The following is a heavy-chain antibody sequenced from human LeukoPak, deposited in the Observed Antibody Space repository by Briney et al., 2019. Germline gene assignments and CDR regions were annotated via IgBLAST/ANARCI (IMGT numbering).Heavy chain of an antibody. J-gene: IGHJ4*02. Sequence: GGSLRLSCAASGLTFSSYAMSWVRQAPGKGLEWVSAISGSGGSTYYADSVKGRFTISRDNSKNTLYLQMNSLRAEDTAVYYCAKAPTHSGSYYFDYWGQGTLVTVSS. CDR3: AKAPTHSGSYYFDY. D-gene: IGHD3-10*01. CDR1: GLTFSSYA. V-gene: IGHV3-23*01. CDR2: ISGSGGST.